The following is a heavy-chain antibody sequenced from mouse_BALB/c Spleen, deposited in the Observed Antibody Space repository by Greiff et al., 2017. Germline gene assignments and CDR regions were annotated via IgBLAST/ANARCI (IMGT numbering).Heavy chain of an antibody. CDR1: GFTFTDYY. Sequence: EVHLVESGGGLVQPGGSLRLSCATSGFTFTDYYMSWVRQPPGKALEWLGFIRNKANGYTTEYSASVKGRFTISRDNSQSILYLQMNTLRAEDSATYYCARTYYYGSSYPAWFAYWGQGTLVTVSA. CDR3: ARTYYYGSSYPAWFAY. V-gene: IGHV7-3*02. CDR2: IRNKANGYTT. D-gene: IGHD1-1*01. J-gene: IGHJ3*01.